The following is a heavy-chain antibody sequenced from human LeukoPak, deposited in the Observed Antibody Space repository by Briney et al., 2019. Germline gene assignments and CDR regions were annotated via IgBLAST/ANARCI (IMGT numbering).Heavy chain of an antibody. J-gene: IGHJ3*02. CDR1: GYTFTSYD. Sequence: ASVKVSCKASGYTFTSYDINWVRQATGQGLEWMGWMNPNSGNTGYAQKFQGRVTMTRNTSISTAYMELSSLRSEDTAVYYCARGVYYESSGYSVDAFDIWGEGTIVTVSS. CDR3: ARGVYYESSGYSVDAFDI. D-gene: IGHD3-22*01. V-gene: IGHV1-8*01. CDR2: MNPNSGNT.